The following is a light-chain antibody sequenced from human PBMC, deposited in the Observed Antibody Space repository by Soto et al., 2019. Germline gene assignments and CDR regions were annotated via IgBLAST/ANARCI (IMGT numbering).Light chain of an antibody. Sequence: ENVLTQSPGTLSLSPGERATLSCRASESVTNSFFAWYQQKPGQAPRLLIYSISSRATGIPDRFSGSGSGTDFALSISRLEPEDFGVYYCQQYSTLPHAVGKGTKLEGK. V-gene: IGKV3-20*01. CDR2: SIS. CDR1: ESVTNSF. CDR3: QQYSTLPHA. J-gene: IGKJ2*01.